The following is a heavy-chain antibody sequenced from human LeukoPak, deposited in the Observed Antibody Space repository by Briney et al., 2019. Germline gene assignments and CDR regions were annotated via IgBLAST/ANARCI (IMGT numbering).Heavy chain of an antibody. CDR2: IYYSGST. CDR3: ARDRELGY. Sequence: SETLSLTCTVSGGSISSSSYYWGWIRQPPGKGLEWIGSIYYSGSTYYNPSLKSRVTISVDTSKNQFSLKLSSVTAADTAVYYCARDRELGYWGQGILVTVSS. J-gene: IGHJ4*02. V-gene: IGHV4-39*07. D-gene: IGHD3-10*01. CDR1: GGSISSSSYY.